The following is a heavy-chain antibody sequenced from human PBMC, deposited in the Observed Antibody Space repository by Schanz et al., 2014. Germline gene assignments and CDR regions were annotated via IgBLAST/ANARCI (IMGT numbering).Heavy chain of an antibody. CDR1: GFTFSSYG. V-gene: IGHV3-23*01. CDR3: AKDISDTSGKDDY. CDR2: ISGSGGST. Sequence: EVQLLESGGGLVQPGGSLRLSCTASGFTFSSYGMNWLRQAPGKGLEWVSAISGSGGSTYYADSVKGRFTISRDNSKNTLFLQMNSLRVEDSAIYYCAKDISDTSGKDDYWGQGTLVTVSS. D-gene: IGHD3-22*01. J-gene: IGHJ4*02.